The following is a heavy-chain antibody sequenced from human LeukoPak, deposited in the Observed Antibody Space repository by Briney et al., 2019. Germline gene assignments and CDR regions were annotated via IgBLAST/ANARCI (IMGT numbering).Heavy chain of an antibody. CDR1: GSTFNNYA. J-gene: IGHJ4*02. CDR3: ARDWGY. D-gene: IGHD3-16*01. CDR2: ISGSGDST. V-gene: IGHV3-23*01. Sequence: PGGSLRLSCAASGSTFNNYAMNWVRQAPGKGLEWVSGISGSGDSTFYADSVKGRFTISRDNSKNTLYLQMDSLRVEDTAVYYCARDWGYWGQGTLVTVSS.